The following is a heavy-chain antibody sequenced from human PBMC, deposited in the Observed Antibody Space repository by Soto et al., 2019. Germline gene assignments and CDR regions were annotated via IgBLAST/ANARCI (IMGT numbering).Heavy chain of an antibody. V-gene: IGHV3-21*04. CDR2: ISSKSSLI. CDR3: ANLWGWFDP. CDR1: GFSFSDHG. Sequence: GRSLRLSCAGSGFSFSDHGLSWVRQAPGKGLEWISSISSKSSLIYYADSVKGRFIISRDNTKNSLSLQMNSLRAEDTAVYYCANLWGWFDPWGQGTLVTVSS. J-gene: IGHJ5*02. D-gene: IGHD3-10*01.